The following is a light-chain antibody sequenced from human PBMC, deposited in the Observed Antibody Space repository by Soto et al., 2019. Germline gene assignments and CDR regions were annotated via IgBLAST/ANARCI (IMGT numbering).Light chain of an antibody. CDR3: QQYNTYSSLT. J-gene: IGKJ4*01. CDR2: DAS. CDR1: RSLTRW. Sequence: DIQMSQSPSTLSASVGDRVNITCRASRSLTRWMAWYQQKLGRAPRLLIYDASSLESGVPSRFSGSGYGTEFTLTISSLQPDDFATYYCQQYNTYSSLTFGGGTKVDIK. V-gene: IGKV1-5*01.